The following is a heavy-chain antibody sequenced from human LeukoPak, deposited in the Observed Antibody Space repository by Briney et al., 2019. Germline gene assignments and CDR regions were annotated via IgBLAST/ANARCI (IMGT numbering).Heavy chain of an antibody. Sequence: ASVKVSCKASGYTFTGYYMHWVRQAPGQGLEWMGWINPNSGGTNYAQKFQGRVTMTRDTSISTAYMELSRLRSDDTAVYYCARGVAYYYDSSSEDYWGQGTPVTVSS. CDR2: INPNSGGT. CDR3: ARGVAYYYDSSSEDY. CDR1: GYTFTGYY. J-gene: IGHJ4*02. D-gene: IGHD3-22*01. V-gene: IGHV1-2*02.